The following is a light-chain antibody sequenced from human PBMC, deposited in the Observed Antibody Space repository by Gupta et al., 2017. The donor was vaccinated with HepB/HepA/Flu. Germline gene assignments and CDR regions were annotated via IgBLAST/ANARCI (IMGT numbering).Light chain of an antibody. CDR3: QQLSNCPPFT. CDR2: AAS. V-gene: IGKV3-11*01. J-gene: IGKJ4*01. CDR1: QSVRSY. Sequence: EIVLTQSPATLSLSPGERATLYCRASQSVRSYLAWYQQKPGQAPRLLIYAASNRDTGFPARFGGGGCGKYLALTISSREQEDFAGYYFQQLSNCPPFTFGGGTKVEIK.